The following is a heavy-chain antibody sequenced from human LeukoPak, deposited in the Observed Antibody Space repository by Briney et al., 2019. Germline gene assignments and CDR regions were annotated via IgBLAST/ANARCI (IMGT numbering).Heavy chain of an antibody. CDR2: IYVTGST. D-gene: IGHD3-3*01. V-gene: IGHV4-4*07. J-gene: IGHJ4*02. Sequence: ASETLSLTCTVSGGSIINYYWSWIRQSAGTGLEWVGRIYVTGSTIYNPSLQSRLSMSVDTSKNQFSLRLTSVTAADTAVYYCAREPPGLGFGAYYFDYWGQGTLVTVSS. CDR3: AREPPGLGFGAYYFDY. CDR1: GGSIINYY.